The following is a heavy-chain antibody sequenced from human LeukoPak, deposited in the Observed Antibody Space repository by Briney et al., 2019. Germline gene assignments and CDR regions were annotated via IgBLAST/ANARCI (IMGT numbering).Heavy chain of an antibody. CDR1: GGSISSYY. J-gene: IGHJ4*02. D-gene: IGHD6-6*01. CDR2: IYYSGST. Sequence: SETLSLTCTVSGGSISSYYWSWIRQPPGKGLEWIGYIYYSGSTNCNPSLKSRVTLSVDTSKNQFSLKLSSVTAADTAVYYCARGSIAARPDGLFDYWGQGTLVTVSP. CDR3: ARGSIAARPDGLFDY. V-gene: IGHV4-59*01.